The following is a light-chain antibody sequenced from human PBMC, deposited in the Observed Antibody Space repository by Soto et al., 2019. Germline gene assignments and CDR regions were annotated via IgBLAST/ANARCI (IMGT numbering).Light chain of an antibody. CDR3: QQHSNWPLT. CDR1: QSVGNW. Sequence: EIVLTQSPATLSLSPGERATLSCRASQSVGNWLFWYQQKRGQAPRLLIYDASSRAAGVSERFSASGSGTDFTLTISSLEPEDFTVYYCQQHSNWPLTFGGGTKVEIK. V-gene: IGKV3-11*01. CDR2: DAS. J-gene: IGKJ4*01.